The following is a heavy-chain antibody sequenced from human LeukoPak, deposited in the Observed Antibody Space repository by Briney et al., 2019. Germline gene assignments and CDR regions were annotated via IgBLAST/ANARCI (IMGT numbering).Heavy chain of an antibody. CDR2: ISSSSSYI. Sequence: GGSLRLSCAASGFTFSSYSMNWVRQAPGKGXXXXSSISSSSSYIYYADSVKGRFTISRDNAKNSLYLQMNSLRAEDTAVYYCARRTESSGRYFDYWGQGTLVTVSS. J-gene: IGHJ4*02. CDR3: ARRTESSGRYFDY. D-gene: IGHD3-10*01. V-gene: IGHV3-21*01. CDR1: GFTFSSYS.